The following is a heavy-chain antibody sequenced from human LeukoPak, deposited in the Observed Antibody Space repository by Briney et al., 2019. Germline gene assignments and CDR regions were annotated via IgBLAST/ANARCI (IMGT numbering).Heavy chain of an antibody. CDR3: ARTLSRWDPFDY. CDR2: IYYTGST. CDR1: GGSFSGYY. V-gene: IGHV4-59*01. J-gene: IGHJ4*02. D-gene: IGHD1-26*01. Sequence: SETLSLTCAVYGGSFSGYYWSWIRQPPGKGLEWIGYIYYTGSTNYNPSLKSRVIISLDTSKNQFSLKLSSVTAADTAVYYCARTLSRWDPFDYWGQGTLITVSS.